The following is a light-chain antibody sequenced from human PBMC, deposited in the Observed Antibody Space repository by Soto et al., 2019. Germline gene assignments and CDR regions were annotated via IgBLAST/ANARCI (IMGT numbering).Light chain of an antibody. Sequence: EIVLTQSPATLSSSPGERVTLSFRASQFVSSRLAWYQRRPGQVPRLLIYDTSTRAPGISARFSGSGSGTEFTLTISSLQSEDFAVYYCQEYIQWPPGMFGPGTKVDIK. CDR1: QFVSSR. CDR2: DTS. V-gene: IGKV3-15*01. J-gene: IGKJ1*01. CDR3: QEYIQWPPGM.